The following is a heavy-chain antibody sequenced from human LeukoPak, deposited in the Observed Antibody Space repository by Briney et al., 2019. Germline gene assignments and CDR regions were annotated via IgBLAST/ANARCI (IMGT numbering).Heavy chain of an antibody. Sequence: GGSLRLSCAASGFTFSSYAMRWVGQAPGKGVEGVSAISGSGGSTSYAPSVKGRFTISRDNSKNTLYLQMTSLRAEDTAVYYCAKVPLPILPDYWGQGTLVTVSS. CDR3: AKVPLPILPDY. CDR1: GFTFSSYA. V-gene: IGHV3-23*01. CDR2: ISGSGGST. J-gene: IGHJ4*02.